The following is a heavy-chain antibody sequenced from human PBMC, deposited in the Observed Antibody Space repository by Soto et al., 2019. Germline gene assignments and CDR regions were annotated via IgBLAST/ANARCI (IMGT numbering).Heavy chain of an antibody. Sequence: HLGGSLRLSCAATGFNFGSYAMGWVRQAPGKGLEWVSGVSGSGSSPYYADSVKGRLTISKDKSKNTLYLDLNNLRSEDTAVYFCVKGKESGYRGAFDSWGQGTMVTV. CDR2: VSGSGSSP. V-gene: IGHV3-23*01. CDR3: VKGKESGYRGAFDS. CDR1: GFNFGSYA. J-gene: IGHJ4*02. D-gene: IGHD5-18*01.